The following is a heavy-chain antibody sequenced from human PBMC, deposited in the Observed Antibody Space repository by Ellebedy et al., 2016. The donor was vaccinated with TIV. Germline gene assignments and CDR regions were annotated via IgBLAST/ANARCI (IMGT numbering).Heavy chain of an antibody. CDR1: GGSITGYY. D-gene: IGHD2-15*01. Sequence: SETLSLTCSVSGGSITGYYWNWMRQPPGKGLEWIGYVDYTGGTKYHPSLKSRVTISADTSKSQFSLKLTSVTAADTAVYYCALSVVALYTLDHWGQGTLVTVSS. J-gene: IGHJ4*02. CDR3: ALSVVALYTLDH. CDR2: VDYTGGT. V-gene: IGHV4-59*03.